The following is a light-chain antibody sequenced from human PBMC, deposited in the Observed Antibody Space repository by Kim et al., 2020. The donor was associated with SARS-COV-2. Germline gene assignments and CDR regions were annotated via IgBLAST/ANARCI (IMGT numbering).Light chain of an antibody. CDR3: MQGLQRLYS. J-gene: IGKJ2*03. V-gene: IGKV2D-29*01. CDR1: QSLLHSDGKIS. CDR2: EVS. Sequence: QTASSSCKYSQSLLHSDGKISLYWYLQKPGQPPQLLIYEVSKRFSGVPERFSGSGSGTDFTLKISRVEAEDVGLYYCMQGLQRLYSCGQGTKLEI.